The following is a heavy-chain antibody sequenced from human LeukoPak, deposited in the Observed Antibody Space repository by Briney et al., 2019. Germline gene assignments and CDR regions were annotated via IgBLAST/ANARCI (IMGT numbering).Heavy chain of an antibody. CDR2: INHSGST. J-gene: IGHJ4*02. CDR3: ARVSIAATYYFDY. D-gene: IGHD6-13*01. V-gene: IGHV4-39*07. CDR1: GGSISSSSYY. Sequence: SETLSLTCTVSGGSISSSSYYWGWIRQPPGKGLEWIGEINHSGSTNYNPSLKSRVTISVDTSKNQFSLKLSSVTAADTAVYYCARVSIAATYYFDYWGQGTLVTVSS.